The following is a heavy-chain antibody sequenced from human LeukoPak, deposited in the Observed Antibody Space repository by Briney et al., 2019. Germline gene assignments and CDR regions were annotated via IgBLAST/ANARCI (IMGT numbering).Heavy chain of an antibody. D-gene: IGHD3-10*01. V-gene: IGHV7-4-1*02. J-gene: IGHJ5*02. Sequence: GASVKVSCKASGYTITKYAMNWVRQAPGQGLEWMGWINTKTGKPTYAQGFTGRLVFSLDTSVSTAYLQISSLKAEDTAVYYCARISGDFGDLGDPWGQGTLVTVSS. CDR3: ARISGDFGDLGDP. CDR1: GYTITKYA. CDR2: INTKTGKP.